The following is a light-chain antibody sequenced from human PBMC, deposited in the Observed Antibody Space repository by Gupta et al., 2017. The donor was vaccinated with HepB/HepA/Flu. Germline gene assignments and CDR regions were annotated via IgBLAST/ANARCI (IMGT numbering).Light chain of an antibody. Sequence: GYPGQRVTISCSGSSSNIGSNTVNWYQQLPGTAPTLLIYSNNQRPSGVPDRFSGSKSGTSASLAISGLQSEDEADYYCSAWDDSLNGPEGVFGGGTKLTVL. CDR1: SSNIGSNT. CDR2: SNN. J-gene: IGLJ2*01. CDR3: SAWDDSLNGPEGV. V-gene: IGLV1-44*01.